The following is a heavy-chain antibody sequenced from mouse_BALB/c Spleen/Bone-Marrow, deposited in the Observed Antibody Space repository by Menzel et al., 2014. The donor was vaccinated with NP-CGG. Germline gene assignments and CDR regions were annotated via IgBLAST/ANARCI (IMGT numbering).Heavy chain of an antibody. CDR1: GYSFTTYW. J-gene: IGHJ3*01. Sequence: QVQLQQSGAELVKPGASVRLSCKASGYSFTTYWIHWVKQRPGQGLEWIGEINPSNGRTNYNEKFKSKATLTVDKSSSTAYMQLSSLTPEDSAVYNCARYDGPGWFAYWGQGTLVTVSA. CDR2: INPSNGRT. CDR3: ARYDGPGWFAY. D-gene: IGHD2-10*02. V-gene: IGHV1S81*02.